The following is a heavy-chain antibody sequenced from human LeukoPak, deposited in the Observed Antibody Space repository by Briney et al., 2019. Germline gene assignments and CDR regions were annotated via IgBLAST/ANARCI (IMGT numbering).Heavy chain of an antibody. CDR3: AKPIMITFGGVIPNYFDY. V-gene: IGHV1-69*05. D-gene: IGHD3-16*02. CDR2: IIPIFGTA. Sequence: GASVKVSCKASGYTFTSYGISWVRQAPGQGLEWMGGIIPIFGTANYAQKFQGRVTITTDESTSTAYMELSSLRSEDTAVYYCAKPIMITFGGVIPNYFDYWGQGTLVTVSS. J-gene: IGHJ4*02. CDR1: GYTFTSYG.